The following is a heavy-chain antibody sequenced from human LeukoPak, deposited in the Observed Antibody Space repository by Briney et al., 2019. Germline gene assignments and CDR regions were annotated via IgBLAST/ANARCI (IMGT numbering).Heavy chain of an antibody. CDR3: AKDEIGAVAGLLDY. CDR2: ISFDGSNK. J-gene: IGHJ4*02. CDR1: GFTFSSYG. V-gene: IGHV3-30*18. Sequence: PGGSLRLSCAASGFTFSSYGMYWVRQAPGKGLEWVAVISFDGSNKYYAASVRGRFTASRDNSKDTLYLQMNSLRAEDTAVYYCAKDEIGAVAGLLDYWGQGILVTVSS. D-gene: IGHD6-19*01.